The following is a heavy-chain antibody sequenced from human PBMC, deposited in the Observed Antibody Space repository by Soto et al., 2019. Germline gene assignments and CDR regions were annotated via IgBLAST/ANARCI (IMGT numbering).Heavy chain of an antibody. CDR2: IIPIFGTA. CDR3: ARTLHSNYYYYGMDV. CDR1: GGTFSSYA. J-gene: IGHJ6*02. Sequence: GASVKVSCKASGGTFSSYAMSWVRQAPGQGLEWMGGIIPIFGTANYAQKFQGRVTITADESTSTAYMELSSLRSEDTAVYYCARTLHSNYYYYGMDVWGQGATVTVSS. D-gene: IGHD4-4*01. V-gene: IGHV1-69*13.